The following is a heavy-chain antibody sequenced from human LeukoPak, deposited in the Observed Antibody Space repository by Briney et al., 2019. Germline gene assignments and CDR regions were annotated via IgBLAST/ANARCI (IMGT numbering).Heavy chain of an antibody. CDR1: GYTFTSYD. V-gene: IGHV1-8*01. D-gene: IGHD4-17*01. J-gene: IGHJ3*02. CDR2: MNPNSGNT. CDR3: AGDYGDFDDAFDI. Sequence: GASVKVSCKASGYTFTSYDINWVRQATGQGLEWMGWMNPNSGNTGYAQKFQGRVTVTRNTSISTAYMELSSLRSEDTAVYYCAGDYGDFDDAFDIWGQGTMVTVSS.